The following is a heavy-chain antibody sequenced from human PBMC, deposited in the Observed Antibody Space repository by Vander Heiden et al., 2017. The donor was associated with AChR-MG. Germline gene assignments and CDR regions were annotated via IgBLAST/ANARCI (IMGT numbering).Heavy chain of an antibody. V-gene: IGHV4-39*01. D-gene: IGHD1-26*01. J-gene: IGHJ1*01. CDR2: IYYSGIT. CDR1: GGSISSTGFY. Sequence: QLQLQESGPGLVKPSATLSLTCTVSGGSISSTGFYWGWTRPPPRKGLEWIGTIYYSGITYYNPSLRSRATISSDTSKNQFSLRLNSVTAADTAVYYCAGAEEWVPATNAEYFRHWGQGTLVTVSS. CDR3: AGAEEWVPATNAEYFRH.